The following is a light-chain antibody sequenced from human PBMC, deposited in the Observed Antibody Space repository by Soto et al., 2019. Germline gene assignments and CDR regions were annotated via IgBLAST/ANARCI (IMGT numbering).Light chain of an antibody. V-gene: IGLV1-44*01. CDR3: ATWDDRLHGVV. J-gene: IGLJ3*02. Sequence: QSVLTQPPSASVTPGQRVTVSCSGSSSNIGRHGVNWYQQLPGAAPKLLIYSYNQRPSGVPDRFSGSTSGTSVSLTINGLQSGDEVDYYCATWDDRLHGVVFGGGTKLTVL. CDR2: SYN. CDR1: SSNIGRHG.